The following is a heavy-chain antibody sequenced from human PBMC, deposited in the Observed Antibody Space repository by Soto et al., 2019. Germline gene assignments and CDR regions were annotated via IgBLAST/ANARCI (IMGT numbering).Heavy chain of an antibody. V-gene: IGHV4-4*02. D-gene: IGHD1-26*01. J-gene: IGHJ4*02. CDR3: ARVYSGSYSDY. CDR1: SSADRDSTR. CDR2: IFHSGST. Sequence: PSETLSLSCRFCSSADRDSTRWRWVRQPPGKGLEWIGEIFHSGSTNYNPSLKTRVTISVDKSKNQFSLKLSSVTAADTAVYYCARVYSGSYSDYWGQG.